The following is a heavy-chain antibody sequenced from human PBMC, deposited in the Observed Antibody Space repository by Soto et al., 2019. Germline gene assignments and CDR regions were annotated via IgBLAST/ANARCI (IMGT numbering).Heavy chain of an antibody. D-gene: IGHD3-10*01. CDR3: ARDRGAVKYYYDGMDG. Sequence: ASVKVSCKASGGTFSSYAISWVRQAPGQGLEWMGGIIPIFGTANYAQKFQGRVTITADESTSTAYMELSSLRSEDTAVYYCARDRGAVKYYYDGMDGGGQGTTVTV. CDR1: GGTFSSYA. V-gene: IGHV1-69*13. J-gene: IGHJ6*02. CDR2: IIPIFGTA.